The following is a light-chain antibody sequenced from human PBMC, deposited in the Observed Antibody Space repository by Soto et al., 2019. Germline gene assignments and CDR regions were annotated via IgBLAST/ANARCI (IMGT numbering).Light chain of an antibody. CDR2: GAS. CDR1: QSVSSN. V-gene: IGKV3-15*01. J-gene: IGKJ5*01. Sequence: EIVMTQSPATLSVSPGERATLSCRASQSVSSNLAWYQQKPGQAPRLLIFGASTRAIGIPARFSGSGSGTEFTLTISSLQSEDFAVYYCQQYNTWPPITFGPGTRLDIK. CDR3: QQYNTWPPIT.